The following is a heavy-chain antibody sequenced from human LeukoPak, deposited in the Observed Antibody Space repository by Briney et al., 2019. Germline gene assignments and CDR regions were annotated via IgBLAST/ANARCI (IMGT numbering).Heavy chain of an antibody. CDR2: ISYDGSNK. V-gene: IGHV3-30-3*02. CDR3: ANDGAYYDSSTDAFDI. D-gene: IGHD3-22*01. J-gene: IGHJ3*02. Sequence: GGSLRLSCAASGFTFSSYAMHWVRQAPGKGLEWVAVISYDGSNKYYADSVKGRFIISRDNSKNTLYLQMNSLRAEDTAVYYCANDGAYYDSSTDAFDIWGQGTMVTVSS. CDR1: GFTFSSYA.